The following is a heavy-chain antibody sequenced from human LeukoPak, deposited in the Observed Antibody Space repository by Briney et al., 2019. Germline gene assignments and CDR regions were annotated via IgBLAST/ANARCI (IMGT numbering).Heavy chain of an antibody. CDR3: ASSLIDDAFDI. V-gene: IGHV4-59*06. CDR2: IYYSGST. J-gene: IGHJ3*02. Sequence: SETLSLTCTVSGGSISSYYWSWIRQPPGKGLEWIGYIYYSGSTYYNPSLKSRVTISVDTSKNQFSLKLSSVTAADTAVYYCASSLIDDAFDIWGQGTMVTVSS. CDR1: GGSISSYY. D-gene: IGHD6-6*01.